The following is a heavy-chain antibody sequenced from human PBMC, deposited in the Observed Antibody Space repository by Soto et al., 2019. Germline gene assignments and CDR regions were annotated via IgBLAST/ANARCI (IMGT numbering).Heavy chain of an antibody. CDR2: IGTLHDT. CDR3: ARGRSKDFTSTPPPCFYP. V-gene: IGHV3-13*01. J-gene: IGHJ5*02. CDR1: GFTSRDFD. D-gene: IGHD2-15*01. Sequence: PGGSLRLSCEAPGFTSRDFDIYWVRQAAGEGLECVSGIGTLHDTYYAASVQGRFTISRDNARGPVYLQMNSLTADDTALYFCARGRSKDFTSTPPPCFYPWGQGVLFTVSS.